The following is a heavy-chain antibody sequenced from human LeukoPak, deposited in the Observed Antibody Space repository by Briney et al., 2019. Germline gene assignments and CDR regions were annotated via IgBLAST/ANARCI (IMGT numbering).Heavy chain of an antibody. D-gene: IGHD4-23*01. CDR1: GFTFSSYS. CDR3: AKDNSKYSFDY. V-gene: IGHV3-30*02. CDR2: IRHDESNK. Sequence: GGSLRLSCAASGFTFSSYSMNWVRQAPGKGLEWVTFIRHDESNKYYADSVKGRFTISRDSSKNTLYLQMNSLRTEDTAVCYCAKDNSKYSFDYWGQGTLVTVTS. J-gene: IGHJ4*02.